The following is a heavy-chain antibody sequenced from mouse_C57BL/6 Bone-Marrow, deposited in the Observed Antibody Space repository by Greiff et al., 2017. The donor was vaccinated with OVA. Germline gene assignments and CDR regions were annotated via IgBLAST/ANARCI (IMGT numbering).Heavy chain of an antibody. Sequence: VQLQQSGPELVKPGASVKISCKASGYTFTDYYINWVKQRPGQGLEWIGWIFPGSGSTYYNEKFKGKATLTVDKSSSTAYILLSSLTSEDSAVYFCARDSSGYFDYWGQGTTLTVSS. CDR1: GYTFTDYY. D-gene: IGHD3-2*02. CDR3: ARDSSGYFDY. V-gene: IGHV1-75*01. CDR2: IFPGSGST. J-gene: IGHJ2*01.